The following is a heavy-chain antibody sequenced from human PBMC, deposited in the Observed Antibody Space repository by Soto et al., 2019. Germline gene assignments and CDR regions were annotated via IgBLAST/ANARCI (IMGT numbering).Heavy chain of an antibody. CDR2: IWYDGSNK. D-gene: IGHD2-15*01. CDR1: GFTFSSYG. Sequence: QVQLVESGGGVVQPGRSLRLSCAASGFTFSSYGMPWVRQAPGKGLEWVAVIWYDGSNKNYADSVKGRFTISRDNSKNSLYMQMNRLRAENTAVSYFSSCGYCSGGSCYSVPVFDYWGQGTLVTVSS. V-gene: IGHV3-33*01. J-gene: IGHJ4*02. CDR3: SSCGYCSGGSCYSVPVFDY.